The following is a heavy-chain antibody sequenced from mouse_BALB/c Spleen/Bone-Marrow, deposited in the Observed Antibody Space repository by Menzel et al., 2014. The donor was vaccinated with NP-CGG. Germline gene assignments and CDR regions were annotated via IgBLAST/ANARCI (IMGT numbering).Heavy chain of an antibody. CDR3: ARAPGYDLYYAMDY. Sequence: VKLVESGPGLVAPSQSLSITCTVSGFSLTDYGINWVRQPPGKGLEWLGMIWGDGNTDYNSALKSRLSISKDNSKSQVFLKMNSLQTDDTARYYCARAPGYDLYYAMDYWGQGTSVTVSS. CDR2: IWGDGNT. J-gene: IGHJ4*01. V-gene: IGHV2-6-7*01. CDR1: GFSLTDYG. D-gene: IGHD1-2*01.